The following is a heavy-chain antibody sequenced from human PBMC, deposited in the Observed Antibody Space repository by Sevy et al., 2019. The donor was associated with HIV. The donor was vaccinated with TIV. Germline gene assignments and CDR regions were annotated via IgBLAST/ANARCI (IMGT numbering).Heavy chain of an antibody. D-gene: IGHD6-19*01. J-gene: IGHJ4*02. V-gene: IGHV3-9*01. CDR1: GFTFDDYA. CDR3: AKGLEHSSGLTSLDY. CDR2: ISGISGSI. Sequence: GGSLRPSCAASGFTFDDYAMHWVRQAPGKGLEWVSGISGISGSIGYADSVKGRFTISRENAKNSLYLQMNSLRAEDTALYYCAKGLEHSSGLTSLDYWGQGTLVTVSS.